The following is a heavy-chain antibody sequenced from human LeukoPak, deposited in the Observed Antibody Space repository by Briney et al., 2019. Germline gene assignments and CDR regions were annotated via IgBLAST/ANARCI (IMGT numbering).Heavy chain of an antibody. Sequence: PGGSLRLSCAASGLTLNTYAFQWVRQTPGKGLEWVAVISHDGNKRYYADSVKGRFTISRDSSKTTLYLQMYSLRAENTAVYYCARDERDHSGYDVDYWGQGTLVTVSS. CDR1: GLTLNTYA. V-gene: IGHV3-30*04. J-gene: IGHJ4*02. CDR2: ISHDGNKR. CDR3: ARDERDHSGYDVDY. D-gene: IGHD5-12*01.